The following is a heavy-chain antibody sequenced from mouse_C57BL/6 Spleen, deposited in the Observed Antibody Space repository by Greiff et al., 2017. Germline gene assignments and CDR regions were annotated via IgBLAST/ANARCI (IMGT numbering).Heavy chain of an antibody. V-gene: IGHV1-54*01. CDR1: GYAFTNYL. CDR3: ARSRYYSDPSYFDD. Sequence: QVQLQQSGAELVRPGTSVKVSCKASGYAFTNYLIEWVKQRPGQGLEWIGVINPGSGGTNYNEKFKGKATLTADKSSNTAYMQLSSLTSEDSAVYFCARSRYYSDPSYFDDWGQGTTLTVSS. D-gene: IGHD2-13*01. J-gene: IGHJ2*01. CDR2: INPGSGGT.